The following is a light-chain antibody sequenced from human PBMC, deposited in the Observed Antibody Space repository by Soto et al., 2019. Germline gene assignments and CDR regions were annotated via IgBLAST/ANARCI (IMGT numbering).Light chain of an antibody. CDR3: QQRRNWPPIT. V-gene: IGKV3-11*01. J-gene: IGKJ5*01. Sequence: EIGLTQPPATLSLSPGERASRSWMVSQRVSSYLAWYQQKPGQAPRLLIYDASNRVTGIPARFSGSGSGTALSLPISSLQPEDFAVYYCQQRRNWPPITFGQGTRLEIK. CDR2: DAS. CDR1: QRVSSY.